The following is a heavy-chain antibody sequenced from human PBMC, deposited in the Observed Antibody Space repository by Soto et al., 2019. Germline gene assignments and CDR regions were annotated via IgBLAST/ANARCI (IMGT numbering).Heavy chain of an antibody. CDR3: ARDCSTSCYTGFAPDYYYGMDV. Sequence: SVKVSCKASGGTFSSYAISWVRQAPGQGLEWMGGIIPIFGTANYAQKFQGRVTITADESTSTAYMELSSLRSEDTAVYYCARDCSTSCYTGFAPDYYYGMDVWGQGTTVTVSS. J-gene: IGHJ6*02. D-gene: IGHD2-2*02. CDR1: GGTFSSYA. V-gene: IGHV1-69*13. CDR2: IIPIFGTA.